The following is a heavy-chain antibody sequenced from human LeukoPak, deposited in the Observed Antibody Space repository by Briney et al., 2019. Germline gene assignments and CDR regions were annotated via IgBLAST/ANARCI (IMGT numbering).Heavy chain of an antibody. CDR2: IDPNSGGT. CDR1: GYTFTGYY. V-gene: IGHV1-2*02. D-gene: IGHD7-27*01. CDR3: ARGGGSNWGLDY. J-gene: IGHJ4*02. Sequence: ASVKVSCKASGYTFTGYYMHWVRQAPGQGLEWMGWIDPNSGGTNYAQKFQGRVSMTRDTSPNTAYMDLSRLRFDDTAVYYCARGGGSNWGLDYWGQGTLVTVSS.